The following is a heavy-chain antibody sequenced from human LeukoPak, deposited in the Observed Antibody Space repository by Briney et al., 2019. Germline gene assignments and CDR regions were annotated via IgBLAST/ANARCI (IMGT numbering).Heavy chain of an antibody. D-gene: IGHD5-24*01. V-gene: IGHV3-30*03. CDR2: ISYDGSNK. CDR1: GFTFSSYG. CDR3: ARGPPLPI. J-gene: IGHJ3*01. Sequence: GGSLRLSCAASGFTFSSYGMHWVRQAPGKGLEWVAVISYDGSNKYYADSVKGRFTISRDNSKNTLYLQMNSLRAEDTAVYYCARGPPLPIWGQGTMVTVSS.